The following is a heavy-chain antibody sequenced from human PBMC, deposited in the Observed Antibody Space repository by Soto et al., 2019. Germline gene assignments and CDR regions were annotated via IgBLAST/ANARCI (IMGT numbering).Heavy chain of an antibody. D-gene: IGHD5-12*01. J-gene: IGHJ4*02. CDR1: GFTFSSYG. Sequence: PGGSLRLSCAASGFTFSSYGMHWFRQAPGKGLEWVAVISYDGSNKYYAESVKGRFTISRDNSKNTLYLKMNSLRAEDTAVYYCANAWRDGYDPFDYWGQGTLVTVSS. CDR2: ISYDGSNK. V-gene: IGHV3-30*18. CDR3: ANAWRDGYDPFDY.